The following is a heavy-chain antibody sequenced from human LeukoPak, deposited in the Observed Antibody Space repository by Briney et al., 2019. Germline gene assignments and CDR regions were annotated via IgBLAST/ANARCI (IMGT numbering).Heavy chain of an antibody. D-gene: IGHD3-10*01. Sequence: SETLSLTCTVSGGSISSSSYYWGWIRQPPGKGLEWIGSIYYSGSTYYNPSLKSRVTISVDTSKNQFSLKLSSVTAADTAVYYCARTRELLWFGEVFDYWGQGTLVTVSS. CDR2: IYYSGST. V-gene: IGHV4-39*07. CDR1: GGSISSSSYY. CDR3: ARTRELLWFGEVFDY. J-gene: IGHJ4*02.